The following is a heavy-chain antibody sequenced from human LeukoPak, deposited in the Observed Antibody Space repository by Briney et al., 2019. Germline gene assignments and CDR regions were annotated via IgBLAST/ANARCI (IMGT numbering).Heavy chain of an antibody. CDR1: GGSISSSSYY. CDR2: IYYSGST. V-gene: IGHV4-39*07. CDR3: ARDFTGFDY. D-gene: IGHD3-16*01. J-gene: IGHJ4*02. Sequence: SETLSLTCTVSGGSISSSSYYWGWIRQPPGKGLEWIGSIYYSGSTYYNPSLKSRVTISVDTSKNQFSLKLSSVTAADTAVYYCARDFTGFDYWGQGTLVTVSS.